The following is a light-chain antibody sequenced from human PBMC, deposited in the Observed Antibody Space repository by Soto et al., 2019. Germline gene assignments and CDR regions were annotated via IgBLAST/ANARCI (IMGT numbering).Light chain of an antibody. CDR3: SSYTSSSIPGV. CDR2: DVS. V-gene: IGLV2-14*01. J-gene: IGLJ2*01. CDR1: SSDVGGYNY. Sequence: QSVLTQPASVSGSPGQSITISCTGTSSDVGGYNYVSWYQQHPGKAPKLMIYDVSNRPSGVSNRFSGSKSGNTASLTISGLQAEDEADYYCSSYTSSSIPGVFGGGTQLTVL.